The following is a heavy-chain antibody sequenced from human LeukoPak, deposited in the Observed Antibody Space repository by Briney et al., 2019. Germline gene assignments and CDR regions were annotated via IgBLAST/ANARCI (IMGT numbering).Heavy chain of an antibody. Sequence: SETLSLTCTVSGGSISSYYWSWIRQPPGKGLEWIGEINHSGSTNYNPSLKSRVTISVDTSKNQFSLKLSSVAAADTAVYYCASWGYYDSSGYPRYYFDYWGRGTLVTVSS. V-gene: IGHV4-34*01. D-gene: IGHD3-22*01. CDR1: GGSISSYY. J-gene: IGHJ4*02. CDR2: INHSGST. CDR3: ASWGYYDSSGYPRYYFDY.